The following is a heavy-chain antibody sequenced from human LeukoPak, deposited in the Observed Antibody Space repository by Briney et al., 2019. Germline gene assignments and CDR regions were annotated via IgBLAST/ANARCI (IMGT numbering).Heavy chain of an antibody. D-gene: IGHD2-15*01. Sequence: GGSLRLSCAASGFTFSSYSMNWVRQAPGKGLGWVSYISGSGSYIYYADSVKGRFTISRDNAKNSFHLQMDSLRAEDTAVYYCARDPSTLVVVGATRAFDIWGQGTMVTVSS. V-gene: IGHV3-21*01. CDR1: GFTFSSYS. J-gene: IGHJ3*02. CDR3: ARDPSTLVVVGATRAFDI. CDR2: ISGSGSYI.